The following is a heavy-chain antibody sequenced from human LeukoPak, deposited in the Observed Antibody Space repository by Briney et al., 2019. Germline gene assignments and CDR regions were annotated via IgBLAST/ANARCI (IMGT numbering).Heavy chain of an antibody. D-gene: IGHD3-9*01. CDR3: ARDHDWAFDL. J-gene: IGHJ4*02. Sequence: GGSLRLSCAASGFTVSGNYMTWVRQAPGKGLEWIAYINHNAEMIFYPDFVKGRFTISRDNAKSSLYLQMNALRYEDTAIYYCARDHDWAFDLWGQGTLVTVSS. V-gene: IGHV3-48*02. CDR2: INHNAEMI. CDR1: GFTVSGNY.